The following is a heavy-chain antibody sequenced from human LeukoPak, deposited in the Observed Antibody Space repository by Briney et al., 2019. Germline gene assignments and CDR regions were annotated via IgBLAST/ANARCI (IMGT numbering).Heavy chain of an antibody. J-gene: IGHJ4*02. V-gene: IGHV3-74*01. CDR2: IKSDGSST. CDR1: GFSFSSSW. Sequence: PGGSLRLSCAASGFSFSSSWMHWVRQAAGEGLVWVSRIKSDGSSTSYADSVKGRFTISRDNSKNTLYLQMNSLRAEDTAVYYCAKDGMPNYYDSSGYYSTWGQGTLVTVSS. D-gene: IGHD3-22*01. CDR3: AKDGMPNYYDSSGYYST.